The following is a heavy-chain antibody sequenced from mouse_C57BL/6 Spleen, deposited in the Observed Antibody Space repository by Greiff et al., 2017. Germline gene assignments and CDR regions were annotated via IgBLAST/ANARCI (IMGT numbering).Heavy chain of an antibody. Sequence: QVQLQQPGAELVMPGASVKLSCKASGYTFTSYWMHWVKQRPGQGLEWIGEIDPSDSYTNYNQKFKGKSTLTVDKSSSTAYMQLSSLTSEDSAVYYCARTDSSFDYYGRSYDWYIDVWGKGTTVTVSS. D-gene: IGHD1-1*01. V-gene: IGHV1-69*01. J-gene: IGHJ1*03. CDR3: ARTDSSFDYYGRSYDWYIDV. CDR1: GYTFTSYW. CDR2: IDPSDSYT.